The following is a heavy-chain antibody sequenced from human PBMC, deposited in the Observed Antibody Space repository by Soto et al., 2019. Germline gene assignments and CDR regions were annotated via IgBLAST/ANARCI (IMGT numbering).Heavy chain of an antibody. D-gene: IGHD4-4*01. Sequence: GGSLRLSCAASGFTFSNAWMHWVRQASGKGLEWVGRIRNKANNYATAYAASVKGRFTISRDDSENMAYLQMNTLTTEDTALYYCAKAFSYINSDAFDIWGQGAMVTVSS. V-gene: IGHV3-73*01. J-gene: IGHJ3*02. CDR1: GFTFSNAW. CDR3: AKAFSYINSDAFDI. CDR2: IRNKANNYAT.